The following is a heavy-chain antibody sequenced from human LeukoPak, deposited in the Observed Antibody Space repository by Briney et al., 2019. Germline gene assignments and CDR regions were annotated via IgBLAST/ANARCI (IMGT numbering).Heavy chain of an antibody. V-gene: IGHV3-30*02. J-gene: IGHJ4*02. Sequence: GGSLRLSCAASGFTFSTFGMHWVRQAPGRGLEWIAFIRFDGNKIYYGDSVKGRFTISRDNSRSTVFLQMSRLRPEDTAVYFCAKDGHRESQLQLWSLSYLHFWGRGTLVTVSS. D-gene: IGHD1-1*01. CDR3: AKDGHRESQLQLWSLSYLHF. CDR1: GFTFSTFG. CDR2: IRFDGNKI.